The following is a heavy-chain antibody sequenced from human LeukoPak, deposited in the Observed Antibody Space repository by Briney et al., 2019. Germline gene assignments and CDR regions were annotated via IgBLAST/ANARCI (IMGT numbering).Heavy chain of an antibody. CDR3: ARAKPKNMVRGLIMRRESRYYFDY. Sequence: GGSLRLSCAASGFTFSSYAMSWVRQAPGKGLEWVSVISGSGGSTYYADSVKGRCTISRDNSKNTVYLQMNSLRAEDTAVYYCARAKPKNMVRGLIMRRESRYYFDYWGQGTLVTVSS. J-gene: IGHJ4*02. D-gene: IGHD3-10*01. V-gene: IGHV3-23*01. CDR1: GFTFSSYA. CDR2: ISGSGGST.